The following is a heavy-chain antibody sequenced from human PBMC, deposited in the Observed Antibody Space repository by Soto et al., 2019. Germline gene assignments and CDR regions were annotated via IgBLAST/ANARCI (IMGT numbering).Heavy chain of an antibody. CDR2: ISGSGGST. Sequence: EVQLLESGGGLVQPGGYLRLSCAASGFTFSSYAMSWVRQAPGKGLEWVSAISGSGGSTYYADSVKGRFTISRDNSTNTLYLQMNSLRAEDTAVYYCAKDSKDSSSWYFDYWGQGTLVTVSS. V-gene: IGHV3-23*01. CDR1: GFTFSSYA. D-gene: IGHD6-13*01. J-gene: IGHJ4*02. CDR3: AKDSKDSSSWYFDY.